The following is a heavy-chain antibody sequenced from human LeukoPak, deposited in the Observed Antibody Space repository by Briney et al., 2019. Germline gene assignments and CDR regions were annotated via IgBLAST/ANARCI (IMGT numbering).Heavy chain of an antibody. CDR1: GYTCTGYY. CDR2: INPNSGGT. J-gene: IGHJ4*02. D-gene: IGHD3-3*01. Sequence: ASVKVSCKASGYTCTGYYMHWVRQAPGQGLEWMGWINPNSGGTNYAQKFQGRVTMTRDTSISTAYMELSRLRSDDTAVYYCARGALRFLEWLSPLDYWGQGTLVTVSS. V-gene: IGHV1-2*02. CDR3: ARGALRFLEWLSPLDY.